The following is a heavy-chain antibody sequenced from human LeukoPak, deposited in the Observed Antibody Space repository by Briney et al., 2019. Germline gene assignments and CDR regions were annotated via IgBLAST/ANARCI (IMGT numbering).Heavy chain of an antibody. V-gene: IGHV3-33*01. CDR1: GFTFSSYG. Sequence: PGRSLRLSCAASGFTFSSYGMHWVRQAPGKGLEWVAVIWYDGSNKYYADSAKGRFTISRDNSKNTLYLQMNSLRAEDTAVYYCARDRYGDGDAFDIWGQGTLVTVSS. CDR2: IWYDGSNK. J-gene: IGHJ3*02. CDR3: ARDRYGDGDAFDI. D-gene: IGHD4-17*01.